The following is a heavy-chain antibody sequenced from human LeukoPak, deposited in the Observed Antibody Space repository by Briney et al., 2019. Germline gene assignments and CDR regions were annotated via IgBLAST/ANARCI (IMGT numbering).Heavy chain of an antibody. D-gene: IGHD1-1*01. Sequence: ASVKVSCKASGYTFTDYYMHWVRQAPGHRLEWIGWISPNSGETSYAQKFQGRVTMTRDTSIRTVYMEVNSLRPDDTAVFYRARDGNFDYWGQGTLVTVSS. CDR3: ARDGNFDY. CDR1: GYTFTDYY. J-gene: IGHJ4*02. V-gene: IGHV1-2*02. CDR2: ISPNSGET.